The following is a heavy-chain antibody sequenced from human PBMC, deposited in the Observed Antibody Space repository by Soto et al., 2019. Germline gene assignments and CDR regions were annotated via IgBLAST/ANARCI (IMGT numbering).Heavy chain of an antibody. J-gene: IGHJ4*02. V-gene: IGHV1-18*01. CDR1: GYTFTSYG. Sequence: ASVKVSCKASGYTFTSYGISWVRQAPGQGLEWMGWISASHGNTIYAQKLQGRVTMTTDTSTSTAYMELRSLTSDDTAVYYCARDVTAAGSSSWFYFDYWGQGTLVTAPQ. D-gene: IGHD6-13*01. CDR2: ISASHGNT. CDR3: ARDVTAAGSSSWFYFDY.